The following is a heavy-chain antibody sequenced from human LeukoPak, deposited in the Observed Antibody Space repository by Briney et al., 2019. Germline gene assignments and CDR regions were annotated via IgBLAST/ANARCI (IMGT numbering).Heavy chain of an antibody. J-gene: IGHJ3*02. Sequence: PGGSLRLSCAASKFTFSKYWMSWVRQAPGKGLEWVSYISSSGSTIYYADSVKGRFTISRDNAKNSLYLQMNSLRAEDTAVYYCARAMAYCGGDCYDAFDIWGQGTMVTVSS. CDR2: ISSSGSTI. V-gene: IGHV3-11*01. CDR1: KFTFSKYW. D-gene: IGHD2-21*02. CDR3: ARAMAYCGGDCYDAFDI.